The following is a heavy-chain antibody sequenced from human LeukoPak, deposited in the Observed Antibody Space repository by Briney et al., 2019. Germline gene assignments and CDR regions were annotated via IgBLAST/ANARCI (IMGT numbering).Heavy chain of an antibody. Sequence: GGSLRLSCAASGFTFSSYAMTRVRQGPGKGLEWVSSISANGGSTYYADSVKGRCTISRDNPKNTPFLQLNNLRADDTAVYYCAKRGDREFDYWGQGDLVTVSS. CDR2: ISANGGST. V-gene: IGHV3-23*01. CDR3: AKRGDREFDY. J-gene: IGHJ4*02. CDR1: GFTFSSYA.